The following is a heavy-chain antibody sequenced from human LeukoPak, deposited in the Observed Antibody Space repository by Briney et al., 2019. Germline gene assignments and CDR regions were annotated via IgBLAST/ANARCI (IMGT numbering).Heavy chain of an antibody. CDR2: ITGSGGST. D-gene: IGHD6-6*01. J-gene: IGHJ6*03. CDR1: GFTFSSYA. V-gene: IGHV3-23*01. Sequence: GGSLRLSCAASGFTFSSYAMSWVRQAPGKGLEWVSAITGSGGSTYYADSVKGQFTISRDNSKNTLYLQMSSLRAEDTAVYYCTKDRERARPDYYYYMDVWGKGTTVTVTS. CDR3: TKDRERARPDYYYYMDV.